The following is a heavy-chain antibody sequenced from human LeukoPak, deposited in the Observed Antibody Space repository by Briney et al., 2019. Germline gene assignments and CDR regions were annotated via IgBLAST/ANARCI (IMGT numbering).Heavy chain of an antibody. J-gene: IGHJ5*02. D-gene: IGHD6-6*01. CDR2: ISSSGSTT. Sequence: GGSLRLSCAASGFTFSDYYMNWIRQAPGKGLEWVSYISSSGSTTYYADSVKGRFTISRDNAKNSLYLQMNSLRAEDTAVYYCARGLSGSSSPLYLFTAWSQGALVTVSS. V-gene: IGHV3-11*04. CDR1: GFTFSDYY. CDR3: ARGLSGSSSPLYLFTA.